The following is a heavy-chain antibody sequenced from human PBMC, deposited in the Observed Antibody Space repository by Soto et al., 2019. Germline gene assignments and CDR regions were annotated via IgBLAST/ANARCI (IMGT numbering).Heavy chain of an antibody. CDR3: LQGSRAALPSNAFANIWFDP. D-gene: IGHD6-6*01. CDR1: GFTFKNYG. Sequence: EVQLLESGGGLVQPGGSLRLSCAASGFTFKNYGMVWVRQAPGKGLEWVSVISASGNSAQYADSVKGRFTISRDNSKNTLFLQMDSLRGDDTALYYCLQGSRAALPSNAFANIWFDPWGQGSLVTVAS. J-gene: IGHJ5*02. V-gene: IGHV3-23*01. CDR2: ISASGNSA.